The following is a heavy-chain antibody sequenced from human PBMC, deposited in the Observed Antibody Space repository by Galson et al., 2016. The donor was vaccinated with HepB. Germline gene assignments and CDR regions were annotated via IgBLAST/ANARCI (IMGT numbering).Heavy chain of an antibody. J-gene: IGHJ4*02. CDR1: TFTFSDYY. CDR2: IAGSGRPI. Sequence: SLRLSCAASTFTFSDYYMSWIRQAPGRGLEWISYIAGSGRPICYADSVKGRFTISRDNAKNSLYLQMNSLRAEDTAVYYCAGGGGFSVGAYFDSWGQGTLVTVSS. V-gene: IGHV3-11*01. CDR3: AGGGGFSVGAYFDS. D-gene: IGHD3-16*01.